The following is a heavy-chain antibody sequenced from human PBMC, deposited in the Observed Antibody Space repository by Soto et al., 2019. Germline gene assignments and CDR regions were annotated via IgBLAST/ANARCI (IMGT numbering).Heavy chain of an antibody. CDR1: GGSISSYY. Sequence: TSVTLCLTCTVSGGSISSYYWSWIRQPPGKGLEWIGYIYYSGSTNYNPSLKSRVTISVDTSKNQFSLKLSSVTAADTAVYYCARRYGGNFDYWGQGTLVTVSS. D-gene: IGHD4-17*01. CDR2: IYYSGST. V-gene: IGHV4-59*01. J-gene: IGHJ4*02. CDR3: ARRYGGNFDY.